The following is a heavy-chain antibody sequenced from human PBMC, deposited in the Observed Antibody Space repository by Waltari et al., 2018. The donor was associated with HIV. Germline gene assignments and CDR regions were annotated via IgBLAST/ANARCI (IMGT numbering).Heavy chain of an antibody. Sequence: EVYLVASGVGVVQPGESLQLSCAASEFPCSDDWMTWVRQGPGKGLEWVANINQYGTEEFYVDSVKGRFTIYRDNARNSLYLEMTNLRADDTAVYYCARGAASFDLWGQGTLVTVSS. J-gene: IGHJ4*02. CDR1: EFPCSDDW. CDR3: ARGAASFDL. V-gene: IGHV3-7*01. D-gene: IGHD6-25*01. CDR2: INQYGTEE.